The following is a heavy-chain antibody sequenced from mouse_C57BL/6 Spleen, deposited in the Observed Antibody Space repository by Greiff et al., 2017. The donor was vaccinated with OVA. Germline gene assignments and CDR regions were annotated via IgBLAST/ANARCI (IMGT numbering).Heavy chain of an antibody. Sequence: QVQLQQPGAELVKPGASVKMSCKASGYTFTSYWITWVKQRPGQGLEWIGDIYPGSGSTNYNEKFKGKATLTVDTSSSTAYMQLSSLTSEDPAVYDCARERCYYDYDNYYALDYWGQGTSVTVSS. J-gene: IGHJ4*01. CDR1: GYTFTSYW. V-gene: IGHV1-55*01. D-gene: IGHD2-4*01. CDR3: ARERCYYDYDNYYALDY. CDR2: IYPGSGST.